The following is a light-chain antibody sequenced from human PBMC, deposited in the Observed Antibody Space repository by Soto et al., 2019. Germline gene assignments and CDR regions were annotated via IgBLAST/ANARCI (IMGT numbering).Light chain of an antibody. V-gene: IGKV1-39*01. CDR2: AAS. CDR3: QQSYSTSWT. J-gene: IGKJ1*01. CDR1: QSISSY. Sequence: DIQMTQSPSSLSASVGDRVTITCRASQSISSYLNWYQRKPVKAPKLLIYAASSLQSGVPSRFSGSGSGTDFTLTISSLQPEDFATYYCQQSYSTSWTFGQGTKVEIK.